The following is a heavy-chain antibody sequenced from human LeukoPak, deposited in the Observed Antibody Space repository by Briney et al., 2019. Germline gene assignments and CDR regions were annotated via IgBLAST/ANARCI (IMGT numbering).Heavy chain of an antibody. CDR2: IKGVGIST. J-gene: IGHJ4*02. CDR1: GFDFSSSW. Sequence: GGSLRLSCAASGFDFSSSWMHWVRHAPGQGLVWVSRIKGVGISTNYADSVKGRFTISRDIAKNTLYLQMNSLRAEDTGVYYCAKDHYWSIDYWGRGTLVTVSS. V-gene: IGHV3-74*01. CDR3: AKDHYWSIDY. D-gene: IGHD3-3*01.